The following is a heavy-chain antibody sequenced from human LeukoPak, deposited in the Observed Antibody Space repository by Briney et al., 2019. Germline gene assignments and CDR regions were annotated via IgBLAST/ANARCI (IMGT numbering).Heavy chain of an antibody. D-gene: IGHD4-23*01. V-gene: IGHV1-8*02. CDR1: GYTFTGYY. J-gene: IGHJ4*02. CDR3: ARKRDGGNPLGY. Sequence: EASVNVSCKASGYTFTGYYMHWVRQAPGQGLEWMGWMNPNSVNTAYAQKFQGRVTMTRNTSISTAYMELSSLRSEDTAVYYCARKRDGGNPLGYWGQGTLVTVSS. CDR2: MNPNSVNT.